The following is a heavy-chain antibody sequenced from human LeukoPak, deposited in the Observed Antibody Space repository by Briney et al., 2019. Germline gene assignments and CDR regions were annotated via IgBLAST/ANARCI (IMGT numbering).Heavy chain of an antibody. CDR2: IYYSGST. CDR3: ARGGEVMWWFDP. CDR1: GGSISTYY. Sequence: SETLSLTCTVSGGSISTYYWSWIRQPPGKGLEWIGYIYYSGSTNHNPSLKSRVTISVDTSKNQFSLKLSSVTAADTAVYYCARGGEVMWWFDPWGQGALVTGSS. V-gene: IGHV4-59*01. D-gene: IGHD3-16*01. J-gene: IGHJ5*02.